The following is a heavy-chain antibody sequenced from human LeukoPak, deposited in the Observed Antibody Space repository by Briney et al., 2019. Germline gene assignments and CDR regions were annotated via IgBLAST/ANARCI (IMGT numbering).Heavy chain of an antibody. V-gene: IGHV1-2*02. D-gene: IGHD3-3*01. CDR3: ARGSDDFWSGYSPSY. Sequence: ASVKVSCKASGYTFTGYYMHWARQASGQGLEWMGWINPNSGGTNYAQKFQGRVTMTRDTSISTAYMELSRLRSDDTAVYYCARGSDDFWSGYSPSYWGQGTLVTVSS. J-gene: IGHJ4*02. CDR2: INPNSGGT. CDR1: GYTFTGYY.